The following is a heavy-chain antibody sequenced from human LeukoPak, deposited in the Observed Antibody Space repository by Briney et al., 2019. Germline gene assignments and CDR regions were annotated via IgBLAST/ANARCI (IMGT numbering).Heavy chain of an antibody. Sequence: PSETLSLTCAVSGHSISSGYFWGWIRQPPGKGLEWIGSIYHSGRTYYNPSLKSRVTISADTSKNQFSLRLNSVTAADTAVYYCVRIPEGQTAYFDYWGQGTLVTVSS. J-gene: IGHJ4*02. CDR2: IYHSGRT. CDR1: GHSISSGYF. V-gene: IGHV4-38-2*01. CDR3: VRIPEGQTAYFDY. D-gene: IGHD2-21*02.